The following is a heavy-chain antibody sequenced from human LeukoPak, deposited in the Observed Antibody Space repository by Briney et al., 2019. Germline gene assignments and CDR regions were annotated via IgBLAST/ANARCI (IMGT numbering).Heavy chain of an antibody. CDR2: DYYSGSS. J-gene: IGHJ3*02. V-gene: IGHV4-59*01. D-gene: IGHD3-22*01. Sequence: SETLSLTCTVSGGSISSYYWSWIRQPPGMGLEWIGYDYYSGSSNYNPSLKSRATISLDTSKNQFSLKMSSVTAADTAVYYCARDLKLDGSSGYYAFDIWGQGTMVTVSS. CDR1: GGSISSYY. CDR3: ARDLKLDGSSGYYAFDI.